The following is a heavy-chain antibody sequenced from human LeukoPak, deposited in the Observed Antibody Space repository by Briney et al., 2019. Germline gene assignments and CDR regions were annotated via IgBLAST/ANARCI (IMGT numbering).Heavy chain of an antibody. J-gene: IGHJ4*02. CDR3: ARGRLGGSGSYYNVLDY. D-gene: IGHD3-10*01. V-gene: IGHV4-59*01. CDR1: GGSISSYY. Sequence: SETLSLTCTVSGGSISSYYWSWIRQPPGKGLEWIGYISYSGSTNYNPSLKSRVTISVDTSRNQFSLKRSSVTAADTAVYYCARGRLGGSGSYYNVLDYWGQGTLVTVSS. CDR2: ISYSGST.